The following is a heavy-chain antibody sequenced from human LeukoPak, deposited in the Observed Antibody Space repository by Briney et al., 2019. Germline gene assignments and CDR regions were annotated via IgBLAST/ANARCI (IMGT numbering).Heavy chain of an antibody. Sequence: GGSLRLSCSASGLTFSTCAMHWVRQAPGRGLEWLTLIRPDRGKKFYSDSVKGRFTVSRDNFKNMLYLEMNSLRSEDTAVYYCVKDDPVLHFWGQGTLVSVSS. CDR3: VKDDPVLHF. J-gene: IGHJ4*02. V-gene: IGHV3-30*02. CDR1: GLTFSTCA. CDR2: IRPDRGKK.